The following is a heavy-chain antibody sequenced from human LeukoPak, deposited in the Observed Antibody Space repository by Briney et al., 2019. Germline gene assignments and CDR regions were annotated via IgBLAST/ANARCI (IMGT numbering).Heavy chain of an antibody. CDR2: ITISGHTK. Sequence: GGSLRLSCAASGFAFSTYEMSWVRQAPGKGLEWIADITISGHTKNYADSVKGRFTISRDNARSSLYLQMNSLRVEDTGVLYCARGDPHADLWGQGTLVTVSS. CDR1: GFAFSTYE. J-gene: IGHJ5*02. V-gene: IGHV3-48*03. CDR3: ARGDPHADL.